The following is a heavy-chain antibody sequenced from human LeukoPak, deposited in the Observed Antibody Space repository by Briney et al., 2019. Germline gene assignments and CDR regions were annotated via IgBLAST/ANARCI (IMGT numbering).Heavy chain of an antibody. D-gene: IGHD2-8*01. J-gene: IGHJ4*02. CDR1: GFSFSDYW. CDR3: VRQYTNKPIDY. Sequence: GGSLRLSCAASGFSFSDYWIHWVRQVPGKGLLWVSRISIDGSSTIYADSVEGRFTISRDNAKNTLYLQMNSLRVEDTAVYYCVRQYTNKPIDYWGQGTLVAVSS. CDR2: ISIDGSST. V-gene: IGHV3-74*01.